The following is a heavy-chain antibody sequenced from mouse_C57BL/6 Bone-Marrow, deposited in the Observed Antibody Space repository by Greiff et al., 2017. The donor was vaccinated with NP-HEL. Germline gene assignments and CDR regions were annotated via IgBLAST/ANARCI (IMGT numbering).Heavy chain of an antibody. Sequence: QVQLQQPGAEVVKPGASVKLSCKASGYTFTSYWMHWVKQRPGQGLEWIGMIHPNSGSTKFNEKFKSKATLTVDKSSSTAYVRISSLTSEDSAVYYCARYLDYWGQGTSVTVSS. J-gene: IGHJ4*01. CDR1: GYTFTSYW. CDR3: ARYLDY. V-gene: IGHV1-64*01. CDR2: IHPNSGST.